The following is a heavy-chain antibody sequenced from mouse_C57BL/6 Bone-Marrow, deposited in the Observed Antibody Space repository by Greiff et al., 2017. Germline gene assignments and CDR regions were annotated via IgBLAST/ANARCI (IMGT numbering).Heavy chain of an antibody. CDR2: IDPENGDT. D-gene: IGHD2-12*01. V-gene: IGHV14-4*01. CDR1: GFNIKDDY. J-gene: IGHJ4*01. Sequence: VQLQQSGAELVRPGASVKLSCTASGFNIKDDYMHWVKQRPEQGLEWIGWIDPENGDTEYASKFQGKATITADTSSNTADLQLSSLTSEDTAVEDCTTPYYIHYDALDYWGQGPSVTVSS. CDR3: TTPYYIHYDALDY.